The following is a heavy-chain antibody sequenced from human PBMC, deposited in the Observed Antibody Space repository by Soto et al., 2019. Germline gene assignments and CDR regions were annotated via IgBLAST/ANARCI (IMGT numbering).Heavy chain of an antibody. CDR3: GKVLIGATRHADVDS. D-gene: IGHD2-15*01. CDR2: VYYDEST. V-gene: IGHV4-39*01. CDR1: GVSLNSGHYY. J-gene: IGHJ4*02. Sequence: SETLSLTCSVSGVSLNSGHYYWVWVRQSPGKGLAWIASVYYDESTYYNPSLKSRVTISIDKPRNQFSLTLKSVTAADTAVYYCGKVLIGATRHADVDSWGQGARVTVSS.